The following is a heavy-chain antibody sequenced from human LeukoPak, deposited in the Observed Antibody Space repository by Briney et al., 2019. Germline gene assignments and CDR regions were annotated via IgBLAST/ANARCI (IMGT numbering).Heavy chain of an antibody. D-gene: IGHD7-27*01. CDR2: VSPPGGGT. CDR3: ARDLAWGAFDY. V-gene: IGHV3-23*01. CDR1: GFTFISFG. J-gene: IGHJ4*02. Sequence: PGGSLRLSCAASGFTFISFGMSWVRQAPGKGLEWLSGVSPPGGGTYYADSVKGRFTISRDDSKNTLSLQMNSLRVEDTAVYYCARDLAWGAFDYWGQGTLVTVSS.